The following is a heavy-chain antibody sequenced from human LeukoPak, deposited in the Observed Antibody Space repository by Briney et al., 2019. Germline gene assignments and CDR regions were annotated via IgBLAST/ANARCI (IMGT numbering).Heavy chain of an antibody. CDR1: GFTFSNAW. V-gene: IGHV3-15*01. D-gene: IGHD2-15*01. Sequence: PGGSLRLSCAASGFTFSNAWMSWIRQAPGKGLEWVGRIKSKTDGGTTDYAAPVKGRFTISRDDSKNTLYLQMNSLKTEDTAVYYCTTDHGCSDGSCYSNPRLLFPGSYYGMDVWGQGTTVTVSS. CDR3: TTDHGCSDGSCYSNPRLLFPGSYYGMDV. CDR2: IKSKTDGGTT. J-gene: IGHJ6*02.